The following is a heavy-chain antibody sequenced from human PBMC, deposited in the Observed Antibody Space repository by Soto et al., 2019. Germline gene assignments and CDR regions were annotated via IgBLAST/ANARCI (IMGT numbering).Heavy chain of an antibody. CDR2: INPDSGST. V-gene: IGHV1-2*02. Sequence: GASVKVSCKASGYPFPSYYLHWVRQAPGQGPEWMGWINPDSGSTHYAKKFEGRVSLTRDTSTATAYMELTRLTSDDTAIYYRARAVGYSDASDFYSLGHWGQGTLVTVSS. CDR1: GYPFPSYY. CDR3: ARAVGYSDASDFYSLGH. D-gene: IGHD3-3*01. J-gene: IGHJ4*02.